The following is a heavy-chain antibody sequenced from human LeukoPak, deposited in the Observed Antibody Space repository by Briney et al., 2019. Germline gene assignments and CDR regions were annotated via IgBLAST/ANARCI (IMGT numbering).Heavy chain of an antibody. CDR1: GGSMNAYY. J-gene: IGHJ4*02. Sequence: SGTLSLTCTVSGGSMNAYYWTWFRQPPGKGLEWIGYIYYSGSTNYNPSLKSRLTISVDTSNNQFSLRLSSVTAADTAVYYCATIAGSSSFWGQGTLVTVPS. V-gene: IGHV4-59*08. D-gene: IGHD6-6*01. CDR2: IYYSGST. CDR3: ATIAGSSSF.